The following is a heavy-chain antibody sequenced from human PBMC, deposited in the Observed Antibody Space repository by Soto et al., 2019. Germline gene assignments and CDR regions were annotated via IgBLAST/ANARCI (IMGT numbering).Heavy chain of an antibody. CDR3: AREGTSAELPTNWFDP. D-gene: IGHD1-7*01. V-gene: IGHV4-30-4*01. CDR2: IYYSGST. CDR1: GGSISSGDYY. Sequence: QVQLQESGPGLVKPSQTLSLTCTVSGGSISSGDYYWSWIRQPPGKGLEWIGYIYYSGSTYYNPSLKSRVTISVDTSKNQFSLKLSSVTAADTAVYYCAREGTSAELPTNWFDPWGQGTLVTVSS. J-gene: IGHJ5*02.